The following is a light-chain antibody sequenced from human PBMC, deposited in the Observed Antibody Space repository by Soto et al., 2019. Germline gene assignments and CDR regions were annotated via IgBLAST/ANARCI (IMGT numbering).Light chain of an antibody. V-gene: IGLV1-44*01. CDR2: TND. Sequence: QSALTQPPSASGTPGQRVTISCSGSSSNIGSKTVNWYQQLPGTAPKLLIYTNDRRPSGVPDRFSASKSGTSASLAISGLQSEDEADYFCAAWDDSRTVLFGGGTKLTVL. CDR1: SSNIGSKT. J-gene: IGLJ2*01. CDR3: AAWDDSRTVL.